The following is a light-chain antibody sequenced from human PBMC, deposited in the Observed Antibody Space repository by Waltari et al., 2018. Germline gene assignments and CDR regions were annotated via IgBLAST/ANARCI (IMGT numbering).Light chain of an antibody. Sequence: QSALTQPASVSGSPGQSITISCTGTSSDVGTYNLVPWYQQHPGKAPKLIYEGTKRPSGVSNRFSGSKSGNTASLTISGLQAEDEAHYYCCSYAGGRPHVVFGGGTQLTVL. CDR1: SSDVGTYNL. V-gene: IGLV2-23*01. CDR2: EGT. J-gene: IGLJ2*01. CDR3: CSYAGGRPHVV.